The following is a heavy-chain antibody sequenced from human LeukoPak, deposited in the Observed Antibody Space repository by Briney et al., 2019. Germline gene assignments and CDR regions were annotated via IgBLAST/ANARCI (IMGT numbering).Heavy chain of an antibody. CDR3: ASSSFLQMWYYFDY. V-gene: IGHV1-2*02. CDR1: GYTLTNYG. CDR2: INPNSGGT. D-gene: IGHD5-18*01. J-gene: IGHJ4*02. Sequence: ASVKVSCKASGYTLTNYGVSWVRQAPGQGLEWMGWINPNSGGTNYAQKFQGRVTMTRDTSISTAYMELSRLRSDDTAVYYCASSSFLQMWYYFDYWGQGTLVTVSS.